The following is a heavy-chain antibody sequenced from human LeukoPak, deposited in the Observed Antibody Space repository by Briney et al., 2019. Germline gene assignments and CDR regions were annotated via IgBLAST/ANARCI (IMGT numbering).Heavy chain of an antibody. J-gene: IGHJ4*02. CDR2: INPNSGGT. D-gene: IGHD6-19*01. CDR1: GYTFTGYY. Sequence: ASVKVSCKASGYTFTGYYMHWVRQAPGQGLEWMGWINPNSGGTNYAQKFQGRVTTTRDTSISTAYMELSRLRSDDTAVYYCARDAVDIAVAGTFDYWGQGTLVTVSS. CDR3: ARDAVDIAVAGTFDY. V-gene: IGHV1-2*02.